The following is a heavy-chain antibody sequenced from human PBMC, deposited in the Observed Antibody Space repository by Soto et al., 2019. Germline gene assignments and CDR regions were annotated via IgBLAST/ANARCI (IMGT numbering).Heavy chain of an antibody. D-gene: IGHD3-22*01. Sequence: EVQLVETGGGLIQPGGSLRLSCAASGFAVSSNYMSWVRHAPGKGLEWVSVIYSGGSAYYADSVKGRFTISRDNSKNTLYLQMNTLRAEDTAVYYCARDYSSSRYYAMDVWGQGTTVTVSS. CDR1: GFAVSSNY. V-gene: IGHV3-53*02. CDR2: IYSGGSA. CDR3: ARDYSSSRYYAMDV. J-gene: IGHJ6*02.